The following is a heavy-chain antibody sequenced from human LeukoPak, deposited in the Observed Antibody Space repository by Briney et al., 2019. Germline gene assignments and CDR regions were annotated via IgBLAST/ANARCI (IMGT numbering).Heavy chain of an antibody. CDR2: INHSGST. CDR1: GGSFSGYY. CDR3: ARGLARTYYYDSSGYRIFDY. D-gene: IGHD3-22*01. Sequence: SETLSLTCAVYGGSFSGYYWSWIRQPPGKGLEWIGEINHSGSTNYNPSLKSRVTISVDTSKNQISLKLSSVTAADTAVYYCARGLARTYYYDSSGYRIFDYWGQGTLVTVSS. V-gene: IGHV4-34*01. J-gene: IGHJ4*02.